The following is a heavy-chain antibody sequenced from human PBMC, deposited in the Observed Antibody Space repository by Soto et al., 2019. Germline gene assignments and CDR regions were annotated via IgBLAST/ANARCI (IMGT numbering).Heavy chain of an antibody. CDR3: ARASVAALGTGPFDI. CDR2: IDSSSSYI. D-gene: IGHD6-13*01. V-gene: IGHV3-21*01. CDR1: GFSFSTYT. J-gene: IGHJ3*02. Sequence: PGGPRRLACAASGFSFSTYTINWVRQAPGKGLEWVSSIDSSSSYIYYADSVKGRFTISRDNAKDSLYLQMNSLRAEDTAVYYCARASVAALGTGPFDICGQGTMVTVSS.